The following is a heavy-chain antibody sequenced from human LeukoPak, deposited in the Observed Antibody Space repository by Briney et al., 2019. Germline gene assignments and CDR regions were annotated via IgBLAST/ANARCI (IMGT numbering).Heavy chain of an antibody. D-gene: IGHD5-18*01. CDR3: AKGLRGYGYGVDY. Sequence: PGGSLRLSCAASGFTFSSYGMSWVRQAPGKGLEWVSAISGSGGSTYYADSVNGRFTISRDNSKNTLYLQMNSLRAEDTAVYYCAKGLRGYGYGVDYWGQGTLVTVSS. CDR1: GFTFSSYG. J-gene: IGHJ4*02. V-gene: IGHV3-23*01. CDR2: ISGSGGST.